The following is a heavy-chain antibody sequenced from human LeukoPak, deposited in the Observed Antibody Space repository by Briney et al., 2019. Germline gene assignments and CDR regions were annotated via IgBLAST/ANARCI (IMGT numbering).Heavy chain of an antibody. J-gene: IGHJ4*02. V-gene: IGHV3-23*01. CDR1: GFTFSSYA. CDR3: AKDVQAYDILTGYYFTGDY. Sequence: GGSLRLSCAASGFTFSSYAMSWVRQAPGKGLEWVSAISGSGGSTYYADSVKGRFTISRDNSKNMLYLQMNSLRAEDTAVYYCAKDVQAYDILTGYYFTGDYWGQGTLVTVSS. CDR2: ISGSGGST. D-gene: IGHD3-9*01.